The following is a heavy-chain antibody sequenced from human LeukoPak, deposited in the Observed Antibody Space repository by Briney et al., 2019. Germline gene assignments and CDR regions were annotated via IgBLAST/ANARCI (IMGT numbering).Heavy chain of an antibody. V-gene: IGHV3-53*01. CDR3: ARVLWNGDYPRFDY. J-gene: IGHJ4*02. D-gene: IGHD4-17*01. CDR2: IYSGGTT. CDR1: GFSVSSNY. Sequence: GGSLRLSCAASGFSVSSNYMNWVRQAPGKGLEWVSIIYSGGTTYYADSVKGRFTISRDNSKNTLHLQMNSLRAEDTAVYYCARVLWNGDYPRFDYWGQGTPVTVSS.